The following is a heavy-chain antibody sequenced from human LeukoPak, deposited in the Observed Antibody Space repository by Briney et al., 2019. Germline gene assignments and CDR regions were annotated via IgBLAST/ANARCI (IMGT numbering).Heavy chain of an antibody. V-gene: IGHV3-7*01. CDR2: IKQDGSEK. Sequence: GGSLRLSCAASGFTLSNCWMSWVRQAPGKGLEWVANIKQDGSEKYYVNSVKGRFTISGDNAKNSLYLQMNSLRAEDTAIYYCAREDDWNYEDYWGQGTLVTVSS. J-gene: IGHJ4*02. D-gene: IGHD1-7*01. CDR1: GFTLSNCW. CDR3: AREDDWNYEDY.